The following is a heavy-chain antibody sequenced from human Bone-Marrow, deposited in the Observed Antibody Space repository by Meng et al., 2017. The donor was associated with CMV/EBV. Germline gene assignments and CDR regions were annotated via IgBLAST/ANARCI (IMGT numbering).Heavy chain of an antibody. CDR1: GFTFSSYE. Sequence: GGSLRLSCAASGFTFSSYEMNWVRQAPGKGLEWVSYISSSGSTIYYADSVKGRFIISRDNAKNSLYLQMNSVKAEDTAVYLCARLQGGVTTYDYWGQGTLVTVSS. CDR3: ARLQGGVTTYDY. CDR2: ISSSGSTI. J-gene: IGHJ4*02. D-gene: IGHD4-17*01. V-gene: IGHV3-48*03.